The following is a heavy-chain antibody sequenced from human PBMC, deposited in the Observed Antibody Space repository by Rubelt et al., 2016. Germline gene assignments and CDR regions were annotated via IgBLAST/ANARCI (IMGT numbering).Heavy chain of an antibody. V-gene: IGHV3-15*07. J-gene: IGHJ5*02. CDR2: IKSKDVGGTT. D-gene: IGHD4-23*01. CDR1: SVSNVW. Sequence: SVSNVWMNWVRQAPGKGLEWVGRIKSKDVGGTTDYAAPVKGRFTVSRDDSKNTLYLQMNSLKTEDTAVYYCTTDYGGDSLGSWGQGTLVTVSS. CDR3: TTDYGGDSLGS.